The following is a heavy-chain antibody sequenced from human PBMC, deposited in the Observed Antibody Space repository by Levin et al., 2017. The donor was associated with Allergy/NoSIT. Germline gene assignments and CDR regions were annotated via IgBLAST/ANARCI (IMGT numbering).Heavy chain of an antibody. D-gene: IGHD3-9*01. Sequence: GASVKVSCKGSGYSFTSYWIGWVRQMPGKGLEWMGIIYPGDSDTRYSPSFQGQVTISADKSISTAYLQWSSLKASDTAMYYCARRQYYDILTGYREYDAFDIWGQGTMVTVSS. CDR3: ARRQYYDILTGYREYDAFDI. CDR2: IYPGDSDT. CDR1: GYSFTSYW. V-gene: IGHV5-51*01. J-gene: IGHJ3*02.